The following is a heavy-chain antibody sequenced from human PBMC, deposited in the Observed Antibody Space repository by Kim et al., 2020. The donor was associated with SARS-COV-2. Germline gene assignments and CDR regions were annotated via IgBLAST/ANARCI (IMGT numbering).Heavy chain of an antibody. Sequence: SETLSLTCTVSGGSISSYYWSWIRQPAGKGLEWIGRIYTSGSTNYNPSLKSRVTMSVDTSKNQFSLKLSSVTAADTAVYYCAGLYYYDSSGYGADAFDIWGQGTMVTVSS. V-gene: IGHV4-4*07. CDR3: AGLYYYDSSGYGADAFDI. D-gene: IGHD3-22*01. J-gene: IGHJ3*02. CDR2: IYTSGST. CDR1: GGSISSYY.